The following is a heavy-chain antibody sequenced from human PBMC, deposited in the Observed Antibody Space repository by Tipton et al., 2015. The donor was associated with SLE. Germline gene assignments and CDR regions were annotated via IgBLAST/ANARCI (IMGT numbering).Heavy chain of an antibody. D-gene: IGHD3-3*01. Sequence: GSLRLSCSASGFTFSSYAMHWVRQAPGKGLEYVSAISSNGGSTYYADSVKGRFTISRDNSKNTLYLQMSSLRAEDTAVYYCVKEKEDYDFWSGYYKGYYYMDVWGKGTTVTVSS. CDR1: GFTFSSYA. V-gene: IGHV3-64D*06. J-gene: IGHJ6*03. CDR2: ISSNGGST. CDR3: VKEKEDYDFWSGYYKGYYYMDV.